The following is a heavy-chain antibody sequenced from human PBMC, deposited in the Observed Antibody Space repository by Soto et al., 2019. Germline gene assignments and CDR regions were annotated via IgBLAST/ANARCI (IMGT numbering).Heavy chain of an antibody. CDR1: GSPCD. CDR2: IVPDGRNQ. V-gene: IGHV3-30-3*01. Sequence: QVQLVEFGGGVVQPGRSLRLSCVASGSPCDVHWVRQAPGKGPEWVAHIVPDGRNQYWADSVKGRFTGSRDNAKNTVYLQMNSLRTEDTAVYYCARGPTHGAFDLWGQGTMVTVSS. J-gene: IGHJ3*01. CDR3: ARGPTHGAFDL.